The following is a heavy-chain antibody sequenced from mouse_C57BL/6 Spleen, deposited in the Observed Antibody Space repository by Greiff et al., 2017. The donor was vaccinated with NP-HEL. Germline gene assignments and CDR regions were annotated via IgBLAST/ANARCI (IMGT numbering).Heavy chain of an antibody. D-gene: IGHD1-1*01. V-gene: IGHV1-82*01. CDR3: ARSGYGSEDFDY. CDR2: IYPGDGDT. J-gene: IGHJ2*01. Sequence: QVQLQQSGPELVKPGASVKISCKASGYAFSSSWMNWVKQRPGKGLEWIGRIYPGDGDTNYNGKFKGKATLTADKSSSTAYMQLSSLTSEDSAVYFCARSGYGSEDFDYWGQGTTLTVSS. CDR1: GYAFSSSW.